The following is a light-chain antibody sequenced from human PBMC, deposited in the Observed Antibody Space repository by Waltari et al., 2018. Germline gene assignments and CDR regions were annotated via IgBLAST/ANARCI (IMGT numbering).Light chain of an antibody. J-gene: IGKJ4*01. CDR1: QTVYSW. V-gene: IGKV1-5*03. CDR3: QQYRIFPLT. Sequence: DIQMTQSPSTLSASVGDRVTITCRASQTVYSWLAWYQQKPGRAPILLISKTSGLESGVPSRFSGSGSGTDFTLTITSLQPDDSATYYCQQYRIFPLTFGGGTKVEV. CDR2: KTS.